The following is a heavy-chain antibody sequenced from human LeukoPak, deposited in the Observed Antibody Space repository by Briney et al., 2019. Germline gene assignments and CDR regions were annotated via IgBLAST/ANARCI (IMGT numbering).Heavy chain of an antibody. D-gene: IGHD4-17*01. V-gene: IGHV1-69*13. CDR3: ARSTAYGDYDY. J-gene: IGHJ4*02. CDR1: GGTFSSYA. CDR2: IIPIFGTA. Sequence: ASVKVSCKASGGTFSSYAISWVRQAPGQGLEWMGGIIPIFGTANYAQKFQGRVTITADESTSTAYMELSRLRSDDTAVYYCARSTAYGDYDYWGQGTLVTVSS.